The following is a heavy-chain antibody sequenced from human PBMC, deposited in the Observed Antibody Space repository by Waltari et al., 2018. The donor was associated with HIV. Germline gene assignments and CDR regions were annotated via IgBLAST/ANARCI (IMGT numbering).Heavy chain of an antibody. D-gene: IGHD3-3*01. CDR3: GKDSNYFYDSTGYYCDF. V-gene: IGHV3-30*02. Sequence: QVRLVESGGGVVPPGGALRPACAASGFTVSGNGIHWVRQAPGKGLEWVAFIRHDDSNRYYRDSVKGRFTISRDNSKNTVDLQMNNLKAEDTAVYYCGKDSNYFYDSTGYYCDFWGQGTLVTVSS. CDR1: GFTVSGNG. J-gene: IGHJ4*02. CDR2: IRHDDSNR.